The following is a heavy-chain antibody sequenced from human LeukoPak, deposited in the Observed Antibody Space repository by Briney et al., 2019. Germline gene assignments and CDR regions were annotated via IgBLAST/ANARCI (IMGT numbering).Heavy chain of an antibody. J-gene: IGHJ4*02. CDR3: AIWTSGNY. Sequence: GGSLRLSCADSQFAFRRSWKNWVRQAPGKGLEWVANMDPTGSQKRYVDSVRGRFTISKDNPGASLYLDMHSLRAEDTAIYYCAIWTSGNYWGQGTPVTVSS. CDR2: MDPTGSQK. V-gene: IGHV3-7*01. D-gene: IGHD1-1*01. CDR1: QFAFRRSW.